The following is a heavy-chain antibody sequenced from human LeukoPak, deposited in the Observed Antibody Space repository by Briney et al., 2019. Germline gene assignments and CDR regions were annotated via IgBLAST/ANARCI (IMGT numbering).Heavy chain of an antibody. CDR3: ARDVVRGSGGDV. V-gene: IGHV3-48*03. J-gene: IGHJ6*04. CDR2: ISSSGSTI. Sequence: GGSMRLSCAASGFTFSSYEMSWVRQAPGKGLEWVSYISSSGSTIYYADSVKGRFTISRDNAKNSLYLQMNSLRAEDTAVYYCARDVVRGSGGDVWGKGTTVTISS. CDR1: GFTFSSYE. D-gene: IGHD3-10*01.